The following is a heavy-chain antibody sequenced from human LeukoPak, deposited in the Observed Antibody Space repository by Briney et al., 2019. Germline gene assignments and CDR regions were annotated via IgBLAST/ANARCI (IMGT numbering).Heavy chain of an antibody. V-gene: IGHV3-48*03. CDR3: AYSSSWYPYFQH. D-gene: IGHD6-13*01. J-gene: IGHJ1*01. CDR1: GFTFSSYE. Sequence: QPGGSLRLSCAASGFTFSSYEMNWVRQAPGKGLEWVSYISSSGSTIYYADSVKGRFTISRDNAKNSLYLQMNSLRAEDTAVYYSAYSSSWYPYFQHWGQGTLVTVSS. CDR2: ISSSGSTI.